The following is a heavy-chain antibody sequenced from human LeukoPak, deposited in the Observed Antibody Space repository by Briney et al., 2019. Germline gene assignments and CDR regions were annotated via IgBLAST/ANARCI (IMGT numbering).Heavy chain of an antibody. V-gene: IGHV3-30-3*01. CDR2: ISYDGNNK. D-gene: IGHD4-23*01. CDR3: ARTTVVSPRAFDY. Sequence: GGSLRLSCAASGFTFSSYAMHWVRQAPGKGLEWVAVISYDGNNKYYADSVRGRFTISRDNSKNTLYLQMNSLRAEDTAVYYCARTTVVSPRAFDYWGQGTLVTVSS. CDR1: GFTFSSYA. J-gene: IGHJ4*02.